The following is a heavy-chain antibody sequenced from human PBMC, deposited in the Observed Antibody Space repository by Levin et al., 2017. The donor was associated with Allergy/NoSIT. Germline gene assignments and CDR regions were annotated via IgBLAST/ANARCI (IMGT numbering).Heavy chain of an antibody. CDR2: IYSTGST. CDR1: GGSISSYY. J-gene: IGHJ4*02. Sequence: PSETLSLTCTVSGGSISSYYWSWIRQSPGKGLEWIGYIYSTGSTNYNPSLKSRVTISVDTSKNQFSLQLSSVTAADTAVYYCARDGLGRGDPFDDWGQGTLVTVSS. CDR3: ARDGLGRGDPFDD. V-gene: IGHV4-59*01. D-gene: IGHD3/OR15-3a*01.